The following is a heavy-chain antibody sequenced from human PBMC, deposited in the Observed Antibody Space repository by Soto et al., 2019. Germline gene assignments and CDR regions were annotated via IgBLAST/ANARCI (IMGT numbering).Heavy chain of an antibody. CDR3: ARHGYCTNGVCFIFYYYYGMDV. J-gene: IGHJ6*02. CDR2: ISAYNGNT. D-gene: IGHD2-8*01. CDR1: GYTFTSYG. V-gene: IGHV1-18*01. Sequence: QVQLVQSGAEVKKPGASVKVSCKASGYTFTSYGISWVRQAPGQGLEWMGWISAYNGNTNYAQKPQGRVTMTTDTSTSTAYMELRSLRSDDTAVYYCARHGYCTNGVCFIFYYYYGMDVWGQGTTVTVSS.